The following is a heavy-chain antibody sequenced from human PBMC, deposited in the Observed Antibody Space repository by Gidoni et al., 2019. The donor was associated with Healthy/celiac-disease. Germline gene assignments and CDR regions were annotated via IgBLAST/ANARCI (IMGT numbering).Heavy chain of an antibody. V-gene: IGHV1-8*01. CDR3: AVGYCSGGSCYYAHDDAFDI. J-gene: IGHJ3*02. CDR1: GYTFTSYD. Sequence: QVQLVQSGAEVQKPGASVTVSCKGSGYTFTSYDLHRVRQATGQGLEWMGWMNPNSGNTGYAQKFQGRVTMTRNTSISTAYMELSSLRSEDTAVYYCAVGYCSGGSCYYAHDDAFDIWGQGTMVTVSS. D-gene: IGHD2-15*01. CDR2: MNPNSGNT.